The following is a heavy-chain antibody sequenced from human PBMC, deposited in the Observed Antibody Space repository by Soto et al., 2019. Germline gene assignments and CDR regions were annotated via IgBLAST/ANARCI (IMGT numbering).Heavy chain of an antibody. CDR1: GYSFTSYW. CDR2: IDPSDSYT. D-gene: IGHD6-13*01. CDR3: ARSDSSSWFVDV. Sequence: GESLKISCKGSGYSFTSYWISWVRQMPGKGLEWMGRIDPSDSYTNYSPSFQGHVTISADKSISTAYLQWSSLKASDTAMYYCARSDSSSWFVDVWGQGTTVTVSS. V-gene: IGHV5-10-1*01. J-gene: IGHJ6*02.